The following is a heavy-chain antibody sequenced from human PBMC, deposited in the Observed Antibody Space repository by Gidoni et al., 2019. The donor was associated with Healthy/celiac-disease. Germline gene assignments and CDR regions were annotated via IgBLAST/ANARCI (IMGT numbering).Heavy chain of an antibody. J-gene: IGHJ2*01. V-gene: IGHV4-59*01. CDR2: IYYSGST. CDR1: GGSISSYY. Sequence: QVQLQESGPGLVKPSETLSLTCTVSGGSISSYYWSWIRQPPGKGLEWIGYIYYSGSTKYNPSLKSRVTISVDTSKNQFSLKLSSVTAADTAVYYCARVPTVTTGYFDLWGRGTLVTVSS. CDR3: ARVPTVTTGYFDL. D-gene: IGHD4-17*01.